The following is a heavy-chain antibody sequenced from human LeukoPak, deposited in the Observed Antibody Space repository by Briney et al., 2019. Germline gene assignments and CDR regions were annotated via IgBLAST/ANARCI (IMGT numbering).Heavy chain of an antibody. Sequence: SETLSLTCTVSGGSIRSSYYYWGWIRQPPGKGLEWIGSIYDSGSTYYNPSLKSRVTISVDTSKNQFSLKLSSVTAADTAVYYCGRDPSYGMRYYFDSWGQGTLVTVSS. CDR3: GRDPSYGMRYYFDS. CDR2: IYDSGST. D-gene: IGHD5-18*01. V-gene: IGHV4-39*07. J-gene: IGHJ4*02. CDR1: GGSIRSSYYY.